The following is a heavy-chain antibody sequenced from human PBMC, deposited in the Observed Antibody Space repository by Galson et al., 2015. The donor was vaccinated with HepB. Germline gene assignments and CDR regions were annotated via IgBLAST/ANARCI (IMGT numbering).Heavy chain of an antibody. CDR1: GGTFSSYT. V-gene: IGHV1-69*02. J-gene: IGHJ4*02. D-gene: IGHD3-10*01. CDR2: IIPILGIA. Sequence: SVKVSCKASGGTFSSYTISWVRQAPGQGLEWMGRIIPILGIANYAQKFQGRVTITADKSTSTAYMELSSLRSEDTAVYYCASGYYYGSGSYYNLSSLDYWGQGTLVTVSS. CDR3: ASGYYYGSGSYYNLSSLDY.